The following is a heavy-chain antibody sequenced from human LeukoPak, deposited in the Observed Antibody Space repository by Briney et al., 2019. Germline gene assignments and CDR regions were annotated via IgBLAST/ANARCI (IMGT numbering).Heavy chain of an antibody. D-gene: IGHD4-23*01. CDR1: GGSFSGYY. J-gene: IGHJ4*02. CDR3: ARGGPDYGGNSGLYY. Sequence: SETLSLTCAVYGGSFSGYYWSWIRQPPGKGLEWIGEINHSGSTNYNPSLKSRVTISVDTSKNQFSLKLSSVTAADTAVYYCARGGPDYGGNSGLYYWGQGTLVTVSS. V-gene: IGHV4-34*01. CDR2: INHSGST.